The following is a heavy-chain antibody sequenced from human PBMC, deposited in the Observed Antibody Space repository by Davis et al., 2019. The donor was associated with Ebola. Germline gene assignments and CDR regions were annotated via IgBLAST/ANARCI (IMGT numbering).Heavy chain of an antibody. CDR1: GGSISSGDYY. J-gene: IGHJ5*02. V-gene: IGHV4-30-4*08. D-gene: IGHD2-15*01. CDR2: IYYSGST. Sequence: PSETLSLTCTVSGGSISSGDYYWSWIRQPPGKGLEWIGYIYYSGSTYYNPSLKSRVTISVDTSKNQFSLKLSSVTAADTAVYYCAREVPLGYCSGGSCLPGRDWFDPWGQGTLVTVSS. CDR3: AREVPLGYCSGGSCLPGRDWFDP.